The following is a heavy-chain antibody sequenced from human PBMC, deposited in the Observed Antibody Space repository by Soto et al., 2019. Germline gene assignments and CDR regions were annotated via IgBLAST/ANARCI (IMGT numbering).Heavy chain of an antibody. CDR2: ISYDGSNK. J-gene: IGHJ6*02. CDR3: AKDGAGGTTTDYYYGMDV. V-gene: IGHV3-30*18. D-gene: IGHD1-7*01. Sequence: GGSLRLSCAASGFTFSSYGMHWVRQAPGKGLEWVAVISYDGSNKYYADSVKGRFTISRDNSKNTLYLQMNSLRAEDTAVYYCAKDGAGGTTTDYYYGMDVWGQGTTVTVSS. CDR1: GFTFSSYG.